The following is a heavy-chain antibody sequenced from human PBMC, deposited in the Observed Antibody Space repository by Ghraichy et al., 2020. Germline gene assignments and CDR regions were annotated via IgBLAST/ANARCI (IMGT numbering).Heavy chain of an antibody. V-gene: IGHV1-18*01. D-gene: IGHD3-10*01. CDR2: ISGSNGNR. Sequence: ASVKVSCEASGYRLNTYVMTWVRQAPGQGLEWMGGISGSNGNRNYAQKFKDRVTMTTDTSTNTAYMELRNLRSDDTAGYYWVREANYYGTGVPYYFDYWGQGTLVTVSS. J-gene: IGHJ4*02. CDR3: VREANYYGTGVPYYFDY. CDR1: GYRLNTYV.